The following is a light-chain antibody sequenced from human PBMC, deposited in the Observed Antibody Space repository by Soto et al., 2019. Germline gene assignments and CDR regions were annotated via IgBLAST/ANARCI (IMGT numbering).Light chain of an antibody. V-gene: IGLV2-14*01. CDR2: EVS. J-gene: IGLJ2*01. CDR3: SSYTSSSTRV. Sequence: QSALTQPASVSGSPGQSITISCTGTSSDVGGYNYVSWYQQHPGKAPKLMIYEVSNRPSGVSNRFSGSKSGNTASLTISGLHAEDEADYYCSSYTSSSTRVFVGGTKLTV. CDR1: SSDVGGYNY.